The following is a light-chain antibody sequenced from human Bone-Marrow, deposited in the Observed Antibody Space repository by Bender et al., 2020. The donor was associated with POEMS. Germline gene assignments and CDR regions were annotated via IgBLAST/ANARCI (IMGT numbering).Light chain of an antibody. J-gene: IGLJ1*01. CDR3: ASYRTGGHYV. CDR1: SSDVGGYNF. CDR2: AVS. Sequence: QSALTQPASVSGSPGQSITISCTGTSSDVGGYNFVSWYQQHPGKAPRLIIYAVSSRASGISDRFSGSKSGNTASLTISGLLADDEADYYCASYRTGGHYVFGSGTKLTVL. V-gene: IGLV2-14*03.